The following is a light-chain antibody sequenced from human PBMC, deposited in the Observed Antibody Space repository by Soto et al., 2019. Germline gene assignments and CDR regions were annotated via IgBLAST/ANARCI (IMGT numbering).Light chain of an antibody. Sequence: ESPLTQSPCTRSASARERATLDWSLSQSVSSSYLAWSQQKPGQAPKLIISGASGWDPGVPYRFSGSGSGTDFTLTISRLEPEDFAMYYCQQDCSSPRTFGQGTTVDIK. CDR3: QQDCSSPRT. CDR1: QSVSSSY. J-gene: IGKJ1*01. CDR2: GAS. V-gene: IGKV3-20*01.